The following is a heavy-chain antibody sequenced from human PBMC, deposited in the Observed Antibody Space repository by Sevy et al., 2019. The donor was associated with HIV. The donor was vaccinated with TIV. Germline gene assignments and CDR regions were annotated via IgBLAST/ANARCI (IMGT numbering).Heavy chain of an antibody. V-gene: IGHV3-53*01. D-gene: IGHD3-10*01. CDR3: ARAPWYYYGSGSYYYGMDV. CDR2: IYSGGST. J-gene: IGHJ6*02. Sequence: GGSLRLSCAASGFTVSSNYMSWVRQAPGKGLEWVSVIYSGGSTYYADSVKGRFTISRDNSKNTRYLQMNSLRAEDTAVYYCARAPWYYYGSGSYYYGMDVWGQGTTVTVSS. CDR1: GFTVSSNY.